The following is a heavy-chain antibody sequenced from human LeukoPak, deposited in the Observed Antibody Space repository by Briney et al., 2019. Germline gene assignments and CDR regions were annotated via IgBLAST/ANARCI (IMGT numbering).Heavy chain of an antibody. D-gene: IGHD1-26*01. Sequence: PSETLSLTCTVSGGSISGSTHYWGWIRQAPRKGLEWIGNIYYSGTTYYNPSLKSRVTISVDTSKNQFSLKLSFVTAADTAMYYCARVCRVGASLGWFDPWGQGTQVTVSS. CDR2: IYYSGTT. CDR1: GGSISGSTHY. V-gene: IGHV4-39*07. CDR3: ARVCRVGASLGWFDP. J-gene: IGHJ5*02.